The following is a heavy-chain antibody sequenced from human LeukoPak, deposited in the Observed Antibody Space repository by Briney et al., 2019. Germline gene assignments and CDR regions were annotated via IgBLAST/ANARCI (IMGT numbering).Heavy chain of an antibody. CDR2: IYTSGSA. CDR1: GGSISSYY. D-gene: IGHD3-22*01. V-gene: IGHV4-4*07. CDR3: ARAYYDSSGYYNYYMDV. J-gene: IGHJ6*03. Sequence: KPSETLSLTCTVSGGSISSYYWSWIRQPAGKGLEWIGRIYTSGSANYNPSLKSRVTMSVDTSKNQFSLKLSSVTAADTAVYYCARAYYDSSGYYNYYMDVWGKGTTVTVSS.